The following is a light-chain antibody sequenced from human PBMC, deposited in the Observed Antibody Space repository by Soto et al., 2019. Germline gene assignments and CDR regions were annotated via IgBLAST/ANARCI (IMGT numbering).Light chain of an antibody. CDR1: QSVSSTY. J-gene: IGKJ1*01. Sequence: EIVLTQSPGTLSLSPGEGATLSCRASQSVSSTYLTWYQQKPGQAPRLLIYGASSRATGIPDRFSGSGSGTDFTLTISRLEPEDFAVYYCQQFGGSPSFGQGTKWISN. V-gene: IGKV3-20*01. CDR2: GAS. CDR3: QQFGGSPS.